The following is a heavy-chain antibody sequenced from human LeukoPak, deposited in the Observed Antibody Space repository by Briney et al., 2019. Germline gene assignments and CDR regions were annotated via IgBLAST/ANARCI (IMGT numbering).Heavy chain of an antibody. CDR2: IIPIFGTA. CDR3: AGDIVVVVAATPSGAYYYGMDV. V-gene: IGHV1-69*06. CDR1: GGTFSSYA. D-gene: IGHD2-15*01. J-gene: IGHJ6*04. Sequence: SVKVSCKASGGTFSSYALSWVRQAPGQGLEWMGGIIPIFGTANYSQKFQGRVTITADKSTSTAYMELSSLRSEDTAVYYCAGDIVVVVAATPSGAYYYGMDVWGKGTTVTVSS.